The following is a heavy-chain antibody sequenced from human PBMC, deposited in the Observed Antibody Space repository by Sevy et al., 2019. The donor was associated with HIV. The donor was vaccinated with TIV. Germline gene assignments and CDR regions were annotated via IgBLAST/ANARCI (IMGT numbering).Heavy chain of an antibody. D-gene: IGHD3-10*01. CDR3: ARDPGTMVRGRTDYWAVRASDYYGMDV. CDR1: GGSISSGGYY. J-gene: IGHJ6*02. CDR2: IYYSGST. Sequence: SETLSLTCTVSGGSISSGGYYWSWIRQHPGKGLEWIGYIYYSGSTYYNPSLKSRVTISVDTSKNQFSLKLSSVTAADTAVYYCARDPGTMVRGRTDYWAVRASDYYGMDVWGQGTTVTVSS. V-gene: IGHV4-31*03.